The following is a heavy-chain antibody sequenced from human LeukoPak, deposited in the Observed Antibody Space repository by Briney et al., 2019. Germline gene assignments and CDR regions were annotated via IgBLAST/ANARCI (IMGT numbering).Heavy chain of an antibody. CDR2: IIPIFGTA. V-gene: IGHV1-69*13. J-gene: IGHJ4*02. CDR1: GGTFSSYA. CDR3: ARGVGFSRWLQLRRYGYFDY. D-gene: IGHD5-24*01. Sequence: SVKVSRKASGGTFSSYAISWVRQAPGQGLEWMGGIIPIFGTANYAQKFQGRVTITADESTSTAYMELSSLRSEDTAVYYCARGVGFSRWLQLRRYGYFDYWGQGTLVTVSS.